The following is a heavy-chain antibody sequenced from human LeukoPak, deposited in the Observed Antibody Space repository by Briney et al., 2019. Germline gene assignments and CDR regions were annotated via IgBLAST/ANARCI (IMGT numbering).Heavy chain of an antibody. V-gene: IGHV3-20*04. J-gene: IGHJ4*02. CDR3: ARDRGIAVAGTFDY. CDR1: GYSISSGYY. CDR2: INWNGGST. D-gene: IGHD6-19*01. Sequence: ETLSLTCAVSGYSISSGYYWGWIRQPPGKGLEWVSGINWNGGSTGYADSVKGRFTISRDNAKNSLYLQMNSLRAEDTALYYCARDRGIAVAGTFDYWGQGTLVTVSS.